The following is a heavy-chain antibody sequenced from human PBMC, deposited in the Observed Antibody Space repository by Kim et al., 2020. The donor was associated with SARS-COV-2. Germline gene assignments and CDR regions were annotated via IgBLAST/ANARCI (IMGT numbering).Heavy chain of an antibody. Sequence: GSTIYNPSLKSRVTISLDTSKNQCSLKLSSVTAADTAVYYCASGGNVGNNWGQGTLVTVSS. J-gene: IGHJ4*02. D-gene: IGHD7-27*01. V-gene: IGHV4-59*09. CDR2: GST. CDR3: ASGGNVGNN.